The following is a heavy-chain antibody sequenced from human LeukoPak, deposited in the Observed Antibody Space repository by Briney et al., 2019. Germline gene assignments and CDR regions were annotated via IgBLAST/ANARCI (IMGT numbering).Heavy chain of an antibody. CDR3: TREAGAADH. CDR2: IRYDGSNK. CDR1: GFTFSSYA. J-gene: IGHJ5*02. V-gene: IGHV3-30*02. D-gene: IGHD1-26*01. Sequence: GGSLRLSCAASGFTFSSYAMSWVRQAPGKGLEWVAFIRYDGSNKYYADSVKGRFTISRDNSKNTLYLQMNSLRAEDTAVYYCTREAGAADHWGQGTLVTVSS.